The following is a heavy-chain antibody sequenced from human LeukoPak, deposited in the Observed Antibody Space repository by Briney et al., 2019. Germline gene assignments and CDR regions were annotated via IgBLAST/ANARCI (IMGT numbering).Heavy chain of an antibody. V-gene: IGHV3-13*01. J-gene: IGHJ6*02. D-gene: IGHD2-2*02. CDR3: ASDRRCCSSTSCYTGPYYYYGMDV. Sequence: GGSLRLSCAASGFTFSSYDMHWVRQATGKGLEWGSAIGTAGDTYYPGSVKGRFTISRENAKNSLYLQMNSLRAGDTAVYYCASDRRCCSSTSCYTGPYYYYGMDVWGQGTTVTVSS. CDR1: GFTFSSYD. CDR2: IGTAGDT.